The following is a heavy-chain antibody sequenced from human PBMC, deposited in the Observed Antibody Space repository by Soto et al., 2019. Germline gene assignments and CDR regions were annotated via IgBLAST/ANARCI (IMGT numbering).Heavy chain of an antibody. CDR2: IWYDGSNK. V-gene: IGHV3-33*01. CDR1: GYSFTSYW. J-gene: IGHJ3*02. CDR3: ARGPSPYYYDSSGYPTDAFDI. D-gene: IGHD3-22*01. Sequence: GESLKISCKGSGYSFTSYWIGWVRQMPGKGLEWVAVIWYDGSNKYYADSVKGRFTISRDNSKNTLYLQMNSLRAEDTAVYYCARGPSPYYYDSSGYPTDAFDIWGQGTMVTVSS.